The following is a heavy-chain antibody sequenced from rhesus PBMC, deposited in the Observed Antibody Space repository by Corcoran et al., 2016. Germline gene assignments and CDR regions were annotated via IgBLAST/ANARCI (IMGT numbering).Heavy chain of an antibody. J-gene: IGHJ5-1*01. CDR2: SNGNDGRT. V-gene: IGHV4-80*01. Sequence: QVQLQESGPGLVKPSETPSLTCVLSGVSLRNPRRSWSRQSLEKGLEWRGESNGNDGRTTLTVFLKGRVTISRDAAKNLFSLTLDSVTAADTAMYFCARYYRSDRSSYHYRFDVWGPGVLVTVSS. CDR1: GVSLRNPR. D-gene: IGHD2-27*01. CDR3: ARYYRSDRSSYHYRFDV.